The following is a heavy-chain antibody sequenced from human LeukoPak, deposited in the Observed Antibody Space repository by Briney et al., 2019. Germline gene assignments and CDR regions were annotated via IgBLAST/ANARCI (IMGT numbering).Heavy chain of an antibody. J-gene: IGHJ5*02. D-gene: IGHD6-13*01. CDR3: ARSYSTRRGWFDP. CDR2: IYSGGST. Sequence: PGGSLRLSCAASGFTVNSNYMSWVRQAPGKGLEWVSVIYSGGSTYYADSVKGRFTISRHNSKNTLYLQMNSLRAEDTAVYYCARSYSTRRGWFDPWGQGTLVTVSS. V-gene: IGHV3-53*04. CDR1: GFTVNSNY.